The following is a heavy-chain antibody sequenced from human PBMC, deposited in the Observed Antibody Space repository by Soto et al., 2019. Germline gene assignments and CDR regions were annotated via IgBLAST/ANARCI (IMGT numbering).Heavy chain of an antibody. CDR3: TTELSSDTYYYYYMDV. CDR1: GFTFSNAW. CDR2: IKSKTDGGTT. J-gene: IGHJ6*03. Sequence: GGSLRLSCAASGFTFSNAWMSWVRQAPGKGLEWVGRIKSKTDGGTTDYAAPVKGRFTISRDDSKNTLYLQMNSLKTEDTAVYYCTTELSSDTYYYYYMDVWGKGTTVTVSS. D-gene: IGHD3-16*02. V-gene: IGHV3-15*01.